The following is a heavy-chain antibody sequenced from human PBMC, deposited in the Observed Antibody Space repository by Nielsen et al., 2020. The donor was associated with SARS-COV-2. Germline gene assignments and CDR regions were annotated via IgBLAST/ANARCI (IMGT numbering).Heavy chain of an antibody. Sequence: GESLKISCEASGFTFNSYDMHWVRRATGKGLEWVSSIEAADDTYYPGSVKGRFTISRENAKNSLYLQMNSLRAGDTAVYYCARGTPYGDFPYWYFDLWGRGTLVTVSS. D-gene: IGHD4-17*01. CDR3: ARGTPYGDFPYWYFDL. V-gene: IGHV3-13*01. CDR2: IEAADDT. J-gene: IGHJ2*01. CDR1: GFTFNSYD.